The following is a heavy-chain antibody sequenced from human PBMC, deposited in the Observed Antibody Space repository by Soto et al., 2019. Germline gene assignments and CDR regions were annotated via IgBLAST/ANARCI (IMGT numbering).Heavy chain of an antibody. CDR3: ARGARMCTNGVCYRTSWFDY. CDR2: INHSGST. D-gene: IGHD2-8*01. Sequence: PSETLSLTCAVYGGSFSGYYWSWIRQPPGKGLEWIGEINHSGSTNYNPSLKSRVTISVDTSKNQFSLKLSSVTAADTAVYYCARGARMCTNGVCYRTSWFDYWGQGTLVTVSS. V-gene: IGHV4-34*01. CDR1: GGSFSGYY. J-gene: IGHJ5*01.